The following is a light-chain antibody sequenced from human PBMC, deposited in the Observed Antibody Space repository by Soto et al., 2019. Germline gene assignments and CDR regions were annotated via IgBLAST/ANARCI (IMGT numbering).Light chain of an antibody. CDR1: SSDVGGYNY. J-gene: IGLJ1*01. Sequence: QSVLTQPASASGSLGQSVTISCTGTSSDVGGYNYVSWYQQHPGKAPKLMIYEVSERPSGVPDRFSGSKSGNTASLTVSGLQADDEADYYCSSYSGTNYHYVFGTGTKVTVL. V-gene: IGLV2-8*01. CDR3: SSYSGTNYHYV. CDR2: EVS.